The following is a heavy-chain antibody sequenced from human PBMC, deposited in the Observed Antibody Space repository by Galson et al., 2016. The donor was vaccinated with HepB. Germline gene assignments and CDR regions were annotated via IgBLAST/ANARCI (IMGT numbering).Heavy chain of an antibody. Sequence: QSGAEVKKPGESLKISCQGSGYNFDYYWIGWVRQMPGKGLEWMGIIYPGTSETNYSPSLQGQLTISVDKSINPAYLQWSSLKASDTAMYYCAKGSGLSMDCWGQGTTVTVSS. V-gene: IGHV5-51*01. J-gene: IGHJ6*02. CDR3: AKGSGLSMDC. CDR2: IYPGTSET. D-gene: IGHD3-16*02. CDR1: GYNFDYYW.